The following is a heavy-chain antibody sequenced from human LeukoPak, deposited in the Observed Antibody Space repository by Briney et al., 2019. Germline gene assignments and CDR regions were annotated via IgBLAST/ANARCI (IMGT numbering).Heavy chain of an antibody. D-gene: IGHD3-10*01. V-gene: IGHV4-30-2*01. Sequence: SETLSLTCVVSGASISSGDYSWSWIRQPPGKGLEWIGYIYHSGSTTYNPSLKSRLTISLDRSKNQISLKVNSVTAADTAVYYCAADYTSRSYRFDHWGQGTLDTVSS. CDR3: AADYTSRSYRFDH. CDR1: GASISSGDYS. J-gene: IGHJ4*02. CDR2: IYHSGST.